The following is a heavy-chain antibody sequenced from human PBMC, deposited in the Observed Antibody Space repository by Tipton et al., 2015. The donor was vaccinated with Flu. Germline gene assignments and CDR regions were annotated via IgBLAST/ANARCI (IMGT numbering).Heavy chain of an antibody. CDR3: ARDPSEVYGYGFSPYD. J-gene: IGHJ4*02. V-gene: IGHV3-23*01. D-gene: IGHD5-18*01. Sequence: SLRLSCTDSGFTFSSDAMTWVRQAPGKGLEWVSTISGSGGRTYYADSVKGRFTISRDNSENTLYLQMSSLRAEDTAVYYCARDPSEVYGYGFSPYDWGQGTLVTVSS. CDR1: GFTFSSDA. CDR2: ISGSGGRT.